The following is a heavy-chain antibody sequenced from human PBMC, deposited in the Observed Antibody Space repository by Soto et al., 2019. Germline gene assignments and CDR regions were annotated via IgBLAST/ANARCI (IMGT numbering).Heavy chain of an antibody. CDR1: GYTFTSYS. Sequence: GASVKVSCKASGYTFTSYSMHWVRQAPGQRLEWMGWINAGNGNTKYSQKFQGRVTITRDTSASTAYMELSGLRSEDTAVYYCARGGSLYWYFDLWGRGTLVTVS. D-gene: IGHD1-26*01. CDR2: INAGNGNT. V-gene: IGHV1-3*01. J-gene: IGHJ2*01. CDR3: ARGGSLYWYFDL.